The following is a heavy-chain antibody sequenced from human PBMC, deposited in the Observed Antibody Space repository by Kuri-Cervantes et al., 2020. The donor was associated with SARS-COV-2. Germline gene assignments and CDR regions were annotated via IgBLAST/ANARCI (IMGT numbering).Heavy chain of an antibody. D-gene: IGHD6-6*01. CDR3: ARVDSIAARPRWFDP. J-gene: IGHJ5*02. CDR1: GYSISSGYY. CDR2: IYHSGST. V-gene: IGHV4-38-2*02. Sequence: SETMSPTCTVSGYSISSGYYWGWIRQPPGKGLEWIGSIYHSGSTYYNPSIKRRVTISVDTSKNQFSLKLSSVTAADTAVYYCARVDSIAARPRWFDPWGQGTLVTVSS.